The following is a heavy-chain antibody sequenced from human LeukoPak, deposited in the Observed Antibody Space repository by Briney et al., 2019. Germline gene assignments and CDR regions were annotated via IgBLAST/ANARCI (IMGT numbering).Heavy chain of an antibody. V-gene: IGHV4-4*07. CDR1: GGSISSYY. CDR2: IYISGST. D-gene: IGHD5-24*01. Sequence: SETLSLTCTVSGGSISSYYWTWIRQPAGKGLEWIGRIYISGSTNYNPSLKSRVTISRDTSKNEFSLKLSSVTAADTAVYYCARDSRRDGYNLDYWGRGTLVTVSS. J-gene: IGHJ4*02. CDR3: ARDSRRDGYNLDY.